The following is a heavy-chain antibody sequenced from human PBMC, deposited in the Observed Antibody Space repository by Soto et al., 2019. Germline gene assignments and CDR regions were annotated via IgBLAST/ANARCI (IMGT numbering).Heavy chain of an antibody. V-gene: IGHV4-4*02. Sequence: QVHLEESGPGLVRPSGTLSLTCNVSGVPISRYDWWTWVRQTPGKGMAWIGESYHNGRTNYNPSLKGRVSLSVDKSKNQFSLNLQSLTAEDTAGYYCARGSLIGSSTRNWFDPWGQGTQVTVSS. CDR3: ARGSLIGSSTRNWFDP. CDR2: SYHNGRT. CDR1: GVPISRYDW. D-gene: IGHD3-10*01. J-gene: IGHJ5*02.